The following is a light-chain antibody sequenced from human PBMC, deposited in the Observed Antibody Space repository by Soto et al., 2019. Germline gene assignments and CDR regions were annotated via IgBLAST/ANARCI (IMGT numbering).Light chain of an antibody. J-gene: IGKJ3*01. CDR1: QSVSSSY. CDR2: HAS. V-gene: IGKV3-20*01. CDR3: QHYGSS. Sequence: EIVLTQSPGTLSLSPGERATLSCRASQSVSSSYLAWYQHKPGQAPRLLIYHASSRATGIPDRFSGSGSGTDFTLNISRLEPEDFAVYYCQHYGSSFGPGTKVDIK.